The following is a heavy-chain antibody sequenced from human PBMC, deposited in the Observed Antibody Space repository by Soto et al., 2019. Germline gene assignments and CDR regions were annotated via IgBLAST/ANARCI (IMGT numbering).Heavy chain of an antibody. Sequence: GGSLRLSCAASGFTFSSHWMSSVRQAPGKAVESGANKKQDGRANYSVDSEKGGFTISRDNAKNSLYLQINSLRAEDRAVYYYARDEYYDILTATGDYYYGKDVWGTGTTVTV. CDR1: GFTFSSHW. CDR3: ARDEYYDILTATGDYYYGKDV. D-gene: IGHD3-9*01. CDR2: KKQDGRAN. V-gene: IGHV3-7*01. J-gene: IGHJ6*04.